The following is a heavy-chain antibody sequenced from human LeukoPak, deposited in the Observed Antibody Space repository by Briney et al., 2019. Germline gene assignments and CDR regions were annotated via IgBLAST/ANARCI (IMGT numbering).Heavy chain of an antibody. J-gene: IGHJ4*02. CDR1: GFTFSDFW. D-gene: IGHD4-11*01. Sequence: GGSLRLSCTTSGFTFSDFWMGWVRQAPGKGLEWVANINQGGSESYYVDSVKGRFTISRDNAKKSLFLQMNSLRAEDTAVYYCTKGRSNHYWGQGTLVTVST. CDR3: TKGRSNHY. CDR2: INQGGSES. V-gene: IGHV3-7*01.